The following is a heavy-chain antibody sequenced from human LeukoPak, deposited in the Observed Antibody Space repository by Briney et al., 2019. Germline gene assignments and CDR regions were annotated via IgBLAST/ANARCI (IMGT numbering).Heavy chain of an antibody. D-gene: IGHD7-27*01. CDR2: ISYDGSNK. V-gene: IGHV3-30-3*01. Sequence: GRSLRLPCAASGFTFSSYAMHWVRQAPGKGLEWVAVISYDGSNKYYADSVKGRFTISRDNSKNTLYLQMNSLRAEDTAVYYCARELGLYYYGMDVWGQGTTVTVSS. CDR3: ARELGLYYYGMDV. CDR1: GFTFSSYA. J-gene: IGHJ6*02.